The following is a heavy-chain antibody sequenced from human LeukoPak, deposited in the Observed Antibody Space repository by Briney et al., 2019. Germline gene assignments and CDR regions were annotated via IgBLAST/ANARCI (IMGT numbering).Heavy chain of an antibody. CDR1: GFTFSDYY. J-gene: IGHJ6*03. Sequence: GGSLRLSCAASGFTFSDYYMSWIRQAPGKGLEWVSYISSSGSTIYYADSVKGRFTISRDNAKNSLYLQMNSLRAEDTAVYYCARKVQLVGYYYYYMDVWGQGTLVTVSS. CDR3: ARKVQLVGYYYYYMDV. V-gene: IGHV3-11*01. D-gene: IGHD1-1*01. CDR2: ISSSGSTI.